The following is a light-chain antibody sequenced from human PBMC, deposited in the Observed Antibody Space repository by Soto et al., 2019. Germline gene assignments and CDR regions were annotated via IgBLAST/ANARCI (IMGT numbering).Light chain of an antibody. J-gene: IGLJ1*01. CDR2: SNN. V-gene: IGLV1-44*01. CDR3: AAWDDSLNGLYV. Sequence: QSALTQPPSASGTPGQRVTISCSGSSSNIGSNTVNWYQQLPGTAPKLLIHSNNQRPSGVPDRFSGSKSGTSASLAISGLQSEDEADYYCAAWDDSLNGLYVFGTGTKATVL. CDR1: SSNIGSNT.